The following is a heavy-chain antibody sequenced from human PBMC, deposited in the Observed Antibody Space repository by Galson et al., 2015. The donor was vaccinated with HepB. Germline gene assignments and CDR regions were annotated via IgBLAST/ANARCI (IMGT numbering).Heavy chain of an antibody. CDR3: AKDRSFNVGEPLDY. J-gene: IGHJ4*02. Sequence: SLRLSCAASGFSFSDYGVHWVRQAPGKGLEWLAVISYDGSNTYHADSVKGRFTISRDNSKNTLYLQMNSLRPEDTAVYYCAKDRSFNVGEPLDYWGRGTLVTVSS. V-gene: IGHV3-30*18. CDR1: GFSFSDYG. CDR2: ISYDGSNT. D-gene: IGHD3-10*01.